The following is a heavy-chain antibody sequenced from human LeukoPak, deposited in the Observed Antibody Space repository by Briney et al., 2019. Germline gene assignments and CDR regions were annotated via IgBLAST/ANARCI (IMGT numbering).Heavy chain of an antibody. V-gene: IGHV4-34*01. CDR1: GGSFSGYY. D-gene: IGHD5-18*01. J-gene: IGHJ6*03. CDR3: ARDGYSYGHEYYMDV. Sequence: SETLSLTCAVYGGSFSGYYWSWIRQPPGKGLEWIGEINHSGSTNYNPSLKSRVTISVDTSKNQFSLKLSSVTAADTAVYYCARDGYSYGHEYYMDVWGKGTTVTISS. CDR2: INHSGST.